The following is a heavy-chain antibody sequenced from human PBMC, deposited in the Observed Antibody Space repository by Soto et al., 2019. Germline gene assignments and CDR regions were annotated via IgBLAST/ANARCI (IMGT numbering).Heavy chain of an antibody. Sequence: GGSLRLSCAASGFTFSSYAMSWVRQAPGKGLEWVSAISGSGGSTYYADSVKGRFTISRDNSKNTLYLQMNSLRAEDTAVYYCAKVMVASRAAAGKDYYYGMDVWGQGTTVTVSS. J-gene: IGHJ6*02. CDR2: ISGSGGST. CDR1: GFTFSSYA. V-gene: IGHV3-23*01. D-gene: IGHD6-13*01. CDR3: AKVMVASRAAAGKDYYYGMDV.